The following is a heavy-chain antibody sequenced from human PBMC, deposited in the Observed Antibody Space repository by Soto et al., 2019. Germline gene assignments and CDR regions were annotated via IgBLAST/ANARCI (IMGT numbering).Heavy chain of an antibody. CDR3: ARLTRGVYDLDRLWEKFDY. J-gene: IGHJ4*02. Sequence: QITVKESGLPLVKPTETLTLTCTFSGFSLSSIGMGVGWIRQPPGKALEWLALSYWDDDKRYSPSLHSRITITKDHSKNQLDLTMTNMEPVDTATYSCARLTRGVYDLDRLWEKFDYWGQGALVTVSS. D-gene: IGHD5-12*01. CDR1: GFSLSSIGMG. CDR2: SYWDDDK. V-gene: IGHV2-5*02.